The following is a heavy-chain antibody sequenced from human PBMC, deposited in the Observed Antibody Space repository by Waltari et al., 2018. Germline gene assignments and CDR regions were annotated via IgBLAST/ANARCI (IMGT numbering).Heavy chain of an antibody. V-gene: IGHV5-51*01. D-gene: IGHD1-1*01. CDR3: ARLRQPASYYYGMDV. CDR1: GYSFGSFY. CDR2: IYPGDSDT. Sequence: EVQLVQSGAEVKKSGESLKISCKSSGYSFGSFYIAWVRQMPGKGLEWMGIIYPGDSDTRYSPSFQGQVTISGDRSINTAYLQWGSLKATDTAMYYCARLRQPASYYYGMDVWGQGTTITVSS. J-gene: IGHJ6*02.